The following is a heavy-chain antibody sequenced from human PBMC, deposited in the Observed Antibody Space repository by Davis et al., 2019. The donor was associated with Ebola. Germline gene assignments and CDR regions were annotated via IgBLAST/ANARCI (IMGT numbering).Heavy chain of an antibody. D-gene: IGHD2-15*01. Sequence: ASVKVSCKASGYTFTSYYMHWVRQAPGQGLEWMGIINPSGGSTSYAQKFQGRVTMTRDTSTSTVYMELSSLRSEDTAVYYCARGSGDNLRYCSGGSCAIGSFDYWGQGTLVTVSS. CDR3: ARGSGDNLRYCSGGSCAIGSFDY. J-gene: IGHJ4*02. CDR1: GYTFTSYY. CDR2: INPSGGST. V-gene: IGHV1-46*01.